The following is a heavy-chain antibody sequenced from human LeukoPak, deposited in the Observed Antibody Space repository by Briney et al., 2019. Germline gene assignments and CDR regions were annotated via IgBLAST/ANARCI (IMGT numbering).Heavy chain of an antibody. CDR3: ARNVLLWFGELID. CDR1: GGSISSYY. CDR2: IYYSGST. J-gene: IGHJ4*02. V-gene: IGHV4-59*01. Sequence: PSETLSLTCTVSGGSISSYYWGWLRQPPGKGLEWIGYIYYSGSTNYNPSLKSRVTISVDTSKNQFSLKLSSVTAADTAVYYCARNVLLWFGELIDWGQGTLVTVSS. D-gene: IGHD3-10*01.